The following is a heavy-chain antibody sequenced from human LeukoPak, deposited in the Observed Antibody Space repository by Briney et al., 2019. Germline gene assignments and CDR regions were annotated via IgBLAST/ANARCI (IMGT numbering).Heavy chain of an antibody. D-gene: IGHD2-15*01. CDR3: ARHGAFCTVGSCTRFDP. V-gene: IGHV4-34*01. CDR2: ISHSGST. J-gene: IGHJ5*02. Sequence: PSDTLSLTCAVYGGSFSGYYWSWIRQPPGKGLEWIGEISHSGSTNYNPSLKSRVTISVDTSKNQFSLKLSSVTAADTAVYYCARHGAFCTVGSCTRFDPWGQGTMLTVCS. CDR1: GGSFSGYY.